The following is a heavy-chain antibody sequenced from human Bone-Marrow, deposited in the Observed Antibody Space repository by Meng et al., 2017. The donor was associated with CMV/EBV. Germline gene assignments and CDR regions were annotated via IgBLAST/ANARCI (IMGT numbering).Heavy chain of an antibody. CDR1: GFSIRFNY. D-gene: IGHD1-14*01. CDR2: ISRSGTTI. V-gene: IGHV3-11*01. Sequence: GESLKISCAASGFSIRFNYMAWVRQAPGKRLEWVSYISRSGTTIYYADSVKGRFTISRDNSKNSLYLQMNSLRAEDTAVYYCARDRNHYGMDVWGQGTTVTVSS. CDR3: ARDRNHYGMDV. J-gene: IGHJ6*02.